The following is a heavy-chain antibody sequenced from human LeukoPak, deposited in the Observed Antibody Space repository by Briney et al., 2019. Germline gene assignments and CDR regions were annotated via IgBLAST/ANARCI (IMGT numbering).Heavy chain of an antibody. D-gene: IGHD3-3*01. V-gene: IGHV1-69*05. J-gene: IGHJ4*02. Sequence: ASVKVSCKASGGTFSSYAISWVRQAPGQGLEWMGGIIPIFGTANYAQKSQGRVTITTDESTSTAYMELSSLRSEDTAVYYCARAGLRFLEWLPLDYWGQGTLVTVSS. CDR1: GGTFSSYA. CDR2: IIPIFGTA. CDR3: ARAGLRFLEWLPLDY.